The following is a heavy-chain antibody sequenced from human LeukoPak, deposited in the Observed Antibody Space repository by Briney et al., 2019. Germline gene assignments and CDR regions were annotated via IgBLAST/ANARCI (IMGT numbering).Heavy chain of an antibody. V-gene: IGHV3-23*01. CDR3: AKDPNSGWGDY. CDR2: ISGSDGGT. D-gene: IGHD6-19*01. Sequence: PGGPLRLSCAASGFTFSSYAMNWVRQAPGKGLEWVSAISGSDGGTYYADSVKGRFTISRDNSKNTLSLQMNSLRAEDTAVYYCAKDPNSGWGDYWGQGTPVTVSS. CDR1: GFTFSSYA. J-gene: IGHJ4*02.